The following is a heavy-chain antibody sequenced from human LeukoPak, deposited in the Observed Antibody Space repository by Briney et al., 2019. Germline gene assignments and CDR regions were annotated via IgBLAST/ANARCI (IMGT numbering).Heavy chain of an antibody. Sequence: PGGSLRLSCAASGFTFSTYWMSWVRQAPGKGLEWVAIIKQDGSDKYYVDSVKGRFTISSDNAKNSLYLQMNSLRAEDTAVYYCAKDGDTAMVYYFDYWGQGTLVTVSS. D-gene: IGHD5-18*01. V-gene: IGHV3-7*03. CDR2: IKQDGSDK. CDR1: GFTFSTYW. J-gene: IGHJ4*02. CDR3: AKDGDTAMVYYFDY.